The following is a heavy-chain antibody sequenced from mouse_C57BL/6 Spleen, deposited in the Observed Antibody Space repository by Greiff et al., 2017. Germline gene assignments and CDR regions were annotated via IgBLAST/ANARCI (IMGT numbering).Heavy chain of an antibody. D-gene: IGHD4-1*01. J-gene: IGHJ1*03. CDR2: INPNNGGT. CDR1: GYTFTDYN. V-gene: IGHV1-18*01. Sequence: DVKLQESGPELVKPGASVKIPCKASGYTFTDYNMDWVKQSHGKSLEWIGDINPNNGGTIYNQKFKGKATLTVDKSSSTAYMELRSLTSEDTAVYYCAREGGETGSYWYFDVWGTGTTVTVSS. CDR3: AREGGETGSYWYFDV.